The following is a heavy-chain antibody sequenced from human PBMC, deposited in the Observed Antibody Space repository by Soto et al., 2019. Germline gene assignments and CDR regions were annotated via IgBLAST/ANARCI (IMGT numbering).Heavy chain of an antibody. V-gene: IGHV1-69*13. CDR3: VRDSGAKLSSS. CDR1: GGTFSSYR. CDR2: IVPIYRTA. J-gene: IGHJ4*02. D-gene: IGHD6-13*01. Sequence: SVKVSCKASGGTFSSYRINWVRQAPGQGLEWVGGIVPIYRTADYAQKFQGRVTITADESARTSYMELRSLKSQDTAAYYCVRDSGAKLSSSWGQGTLVTVS.